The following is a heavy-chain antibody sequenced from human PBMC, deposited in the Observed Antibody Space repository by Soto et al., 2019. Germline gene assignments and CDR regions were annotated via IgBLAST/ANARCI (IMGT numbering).Heavy chain of an antibody. CDR3: ARDIGICSGGSCYSLSFRN. CDR2: INSGGSST. CDR1: GFTFSSYW. V-gene: IGHV3-74*01. Sequence: SLRLSCAASGFTFSSYWMYWVRQAPGKGLVWVSRINSGGSSTSYADSVKGRFTISRDNAKNTLYLQMNSLRAEDTAVYYCARDIGICSGGSCYSLSFRNWGQGTLVTVSS. J-gene: IGHJ4*02. D-gene: IGHD2-15*01.